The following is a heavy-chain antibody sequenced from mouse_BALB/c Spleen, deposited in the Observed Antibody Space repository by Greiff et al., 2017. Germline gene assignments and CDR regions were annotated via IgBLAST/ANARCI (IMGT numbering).Heavy chain of an antibody. CDR1: GFTFSDYY. J-gene: IGHJ3*01. V-gene: IGHV5-4*02. Sequence: EVHLVESGGGLVKPGGSLKLSCAASGFTFSDYYMYWVRQTPEKRLEWVATISDGGSYTYYPDSVKGRFTISRDNAKNNLYLQMSSLKSEDTAMYYCARAYDYDAAPWFAYWGQGTLVTVSA. CDR3: ARAYDYDAAPWFAY. D-gene: IGHD2-4*01. CDR2: ISDGGSYT.